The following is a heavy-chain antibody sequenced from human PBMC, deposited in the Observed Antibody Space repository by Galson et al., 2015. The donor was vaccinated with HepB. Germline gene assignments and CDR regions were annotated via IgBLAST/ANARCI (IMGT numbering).Heavy chain of an antibody. CDR1: GGSISSYY. D-gene: IGHD5-18*01. CDR3: ARHRIQLWPLCWFDP. CDR2: IYYSGST. Sequence: ETLSLTCTVSGGSISSYYWSWVRQPPGKGLEWIGYIYYSGSTNYNPSLRSRVTISVDTFKNQFSLKLSSATAADTAVYYCARHRIQLWPLCWFDPWGEGTLVTVSS. J-gene: IGHJ5*02. V-gene: IGHV4-59*08.